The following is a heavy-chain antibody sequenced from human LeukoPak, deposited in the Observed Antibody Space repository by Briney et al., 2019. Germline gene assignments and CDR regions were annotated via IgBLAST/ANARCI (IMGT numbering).Heavy chain of an antibody. V-gene: IGHV1-2*02. CDR1: GYTFTGYY. CDR3: ARYPSSYSSAFDY. Sequence: ASVKVSCKASGYTFTGYYMHWVRQAPGQGLEWMGWINPSSGGTNYAQKFQGRVTMTRDTAISTAYMELSRLRSDDTAVYYCARYPSSYSSAFDYWGQGTLVTVSS. D-gene: IGHD6-19*01. CDR2: INPSSGGT. J-gene: IGHJ4*02.